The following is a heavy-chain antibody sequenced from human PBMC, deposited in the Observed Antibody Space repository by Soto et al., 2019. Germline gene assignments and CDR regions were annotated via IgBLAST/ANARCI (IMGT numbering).Heavy chain of an antibody. CDR2: IIPILGIA. CDR3: GRAQGY. Sequence: QVQLVQSGAEVKKPGSSVKVSCKASGGTFSSYTISWVRQAPGQGLEWMGRIIPILGIANYAQKFQGRVTMTEDKATSPGYMELSSLGAVDTALYCCGRAQGYWGQGTQLTV. J-gene: IGHJ4*02. CDR1: GGTFSSYT. V-gene: IGHV1-69*02.